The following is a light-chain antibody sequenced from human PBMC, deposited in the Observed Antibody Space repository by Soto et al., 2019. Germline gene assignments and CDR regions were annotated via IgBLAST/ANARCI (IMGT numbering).Light chain of an antibody. CDR1: QTLRRY. CDR2: AAS. Sequence: DIQMAQSPSSLPASVGDRVTITCRASQTLRRYLNWYQQKPGKAPKLLIYAASSLQSGVPSRFSGSGSGADFTLTISSLQPEDFATYYCQQSTSVPYTFGQGTKLEIK. V-gene: IGKV1-39*01. J-gene: IGKJ2*01. CDR3: QQSTSVPYT.